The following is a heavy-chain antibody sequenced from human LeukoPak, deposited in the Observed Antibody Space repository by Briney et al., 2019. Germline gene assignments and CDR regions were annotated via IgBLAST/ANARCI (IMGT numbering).Heavy chain of an antibody. CDR3: AKGVGEFTFYYYMDV. CDR1: GFTFRSYA. D-gene: IGHD3-10*01. J-gene: IGHJ6*03. V-gene: IGHV3-23*01. CDR2: ITDSAGST. Sequence: PGGSLRLSCAASGFTFRSYAMSWVRQAPGKGLEWVSAITDSAGSTYYADSVKGRFTISRDNPKNTLYLQVNSLRAEDTAIYYCAKGVGEFTFYYYMDVWGKGTTVTVSS.